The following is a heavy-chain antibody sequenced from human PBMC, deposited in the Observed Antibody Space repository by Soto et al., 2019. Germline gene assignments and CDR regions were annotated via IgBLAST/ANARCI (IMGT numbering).Heavy chain of an antibody. D-gene: IGHD5-18*01. CDR2: ISPYNGRT. Sequence: VASVKVSCKASGYSFTSYGIGWVRQVPGQGPEWMGWISPYNGRTNYAQSVKGRVVMTTDISTNTVYLELRSLRSDDSAIYYCARRRTDSYALDLWGQGTTVTVSS. CDR3: ARRRTDSYALDL. V-gene: IGHV1-18*01. J-gene: IGHJ6*02. CDR1: GYSFTSYG.